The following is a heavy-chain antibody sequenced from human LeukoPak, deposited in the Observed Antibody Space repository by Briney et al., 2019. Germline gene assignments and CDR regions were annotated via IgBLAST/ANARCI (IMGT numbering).Heavy chain of an antibody. CDR2: ISGSDGST. CDR1: GFTFSSYA. Sequence: GGSLRLSCAASGFTFSSYAMSWVRQAPGKGLEWVSAISGSDGSTYYADSVKGRFTISRDNSKNTLYLQMNSLRAEDTGVYYCAKSYSGSVYYGMDVWGQGTTVTVSS. D-gene: IGHD1-26*01. CDR3: AKSYSGSVYYGMDV. V-gene: IGHV3-23*01. J-gene: IGHJ6*02.